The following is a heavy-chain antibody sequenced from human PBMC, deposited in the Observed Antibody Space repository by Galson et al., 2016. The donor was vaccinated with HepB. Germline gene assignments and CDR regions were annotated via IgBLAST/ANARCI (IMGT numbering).Heavy chain of an antibody. CDR2: IKQDGSET. D-gene: IGHD3-16*01. J-gene: IGHJ5*02. Sequence: SLRLSCAASGFIFNNYWMSWVRQAPGKGLEWVANIKQDGSETHYVDSVKGRFTISGDNAKNSLYLQMNSLRVEDTAVYYCVRGSDGPHQDWCDPWGQGTLVSVST. CDR1: GFIFNNYW. V-gene: IGHV3-7*01. CDR3: VRGSDGPHQDWCDP.